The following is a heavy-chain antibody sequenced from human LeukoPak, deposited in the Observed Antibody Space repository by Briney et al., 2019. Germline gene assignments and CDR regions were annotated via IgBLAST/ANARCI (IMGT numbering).Heavy chain of an antibody. V-gene: IGHV3-30*18. CDR1: GFTFSSYG. D-gene: IGHD1-26*01. CDR2: ISYDGSNK. Sequence: QPGRSLRLSCAASGFTFSSYGMHWVRQAPGKGLEWVAVISYDGSNKYYADSVKGRFTISRDNSKNTLYLQMNSLRAEDTAVYYCAKESLSGSYLSWFDPWGQGTLVTVSS. CDR3: AKESLSGSYLSWFDP. J-gene: IGHJ5*02.